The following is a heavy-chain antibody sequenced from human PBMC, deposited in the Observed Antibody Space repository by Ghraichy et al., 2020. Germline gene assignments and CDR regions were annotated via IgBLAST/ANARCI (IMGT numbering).Heavy chain of an antibody. V-gene: IGHV4-39*01. CDR3: ARQGLLGYCSSTSCHDDYYGMDV. Sequence: SQTLSLTCTVSGASISSSSYYWGWIRQPPGKGLEWIGSIYYSGSTYYSPSLKSRVTISVDTSKNQFSLKLSSVTAADTAVYYCARQGLLGYCSSTSCHDDYYGMDVWGQGTTVTVSS. D-gene: IGHD2-2*01. J-gene: IGHJ6*02. CDR2: IYYSGST. CDR1: GASISSSSYY.